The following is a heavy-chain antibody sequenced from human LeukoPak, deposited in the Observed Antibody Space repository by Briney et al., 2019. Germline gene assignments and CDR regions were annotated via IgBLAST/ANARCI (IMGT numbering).Heavy chain of an antibody. CDR3: ARDLTTTVLYYYYYMDV. J-gene: IGHJ6*03. V-gene: IGHV3-48*02. CDR2: ISSSSRTI. CDR1: GFTFGTYS. D-gene: IGHD4-11*01. Sequence: PGGSLRLSCAASGFTFGTYSMNWVRQAPGKGLEWVSYISSSSRTIYYADSVKGRFTISRDNAKNSLYLQMNSLRDEDTAMYYCARDLTTTVLYYYYYMDVWGKGTTVTVSS.